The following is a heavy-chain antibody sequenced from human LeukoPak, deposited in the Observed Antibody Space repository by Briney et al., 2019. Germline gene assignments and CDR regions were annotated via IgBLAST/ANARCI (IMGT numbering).Heavy chain of an antibody. J-gene: IGHJ4*02. V-gene: IGHV4-39*01. CDR2: IYYSGST. CDR1: GGSISSSGYY. D-gene: IGHD4-17*01. CDR3: ASIMTTVTTAGY. Sequence: SETLSLTCAVSGGSISSSGYYWGWIRQPPGKGLEWIGSIYYSGSTYYNPSLKSRVTISVDTSKNQFSLKLSSVTAADTAVYYCASIMTTVTTAGYWGQGTLVTVSS.